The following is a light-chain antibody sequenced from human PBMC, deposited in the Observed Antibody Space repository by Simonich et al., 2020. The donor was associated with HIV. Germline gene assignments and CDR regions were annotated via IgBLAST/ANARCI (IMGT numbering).Light chain of an antibody. J-gene: IGLJ3*02. CDR3: CSYAGSYTNWV. Sequence: QSALTQPASVSGSPGQSITISCIGTSSDVWSYNLASWYQQHPGKAPKRMIYDVSKRPSGVPDRFSGSKSGNTASLTISGLQAEDEADYYCCSYAGSYTNWVFGGGTKLTVL. CDR1: SSDVWSYNL. V-gene: IGLV2-11*01. CDR2: DVS.